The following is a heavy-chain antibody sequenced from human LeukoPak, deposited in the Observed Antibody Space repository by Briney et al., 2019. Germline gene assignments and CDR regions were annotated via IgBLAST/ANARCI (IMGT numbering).Heavy chain of an antibody. CDR1: GGSISSYY. J-gene: IGHJ5*02. V-gene: IGHV4-59*01. Sequence: SETLSLTCTVSGGSISSYYWSWIRQPPGKGLEWIEYIYYSGSTNYNPSLKSRVTISVDTSKNQFSLKLSSVTAADTAVYYCARFASSGWPSRWFDPWGQGTLVTVSS. D-gene: IGHD6-19*01. CDR3: ARFASSGWPSRWFDP. CDR2: IYYSGST.